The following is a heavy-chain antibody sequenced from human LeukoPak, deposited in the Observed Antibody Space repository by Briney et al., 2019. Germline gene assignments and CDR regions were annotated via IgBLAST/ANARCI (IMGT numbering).Heavy chain of an antibody. J-gene: IGHJ6*04. CDR2: IWYDGSNK. Sequence: GGSLRLSCAASGFTFSSYGMHWVRQAPGQGLEWVAIIWYDGSNKYYADSVKGRFTISRDNSKNTLYLQMNSLRAEDTAVYYCARVRDRGVMVYYYGMDVWGKGTTVTVSS. CDR3: ARVRDRGVMVYYYGMDV. CDR1: GFTFSSYG. V-gene: IGHV3-33*01. D-gene: IGHD3-10*01.